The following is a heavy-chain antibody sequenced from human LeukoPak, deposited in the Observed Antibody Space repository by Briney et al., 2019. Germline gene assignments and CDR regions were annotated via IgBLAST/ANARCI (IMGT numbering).Heavy chain of an antibody. J-gene: IGHJ4*02. V-gene: IGHV1-8*01. Sequence: GASVKVSCKASGYTFTSYDNNWVRQATGQGLEWMGWMNPNSGNTGYAQKFQGRVTMTRNTSISTAYMELSSLRSEDTAVYYCAKHHRMAARLVYFDYWGQGTLVTVSS. CDR2: MNPNSGNT. CDR1: GYTFTSYD. D-gene: IGHD6-6*01. CDR3: AKHHRMAARLVYFDY.